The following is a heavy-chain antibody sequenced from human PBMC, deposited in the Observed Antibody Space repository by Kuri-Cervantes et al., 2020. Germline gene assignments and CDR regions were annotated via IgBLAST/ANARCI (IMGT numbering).Heavy chain of an antibody. J-gene: IGHJ6*03. CDR3: ARTNSQVLFGATYYYYYMDV. V-gene: IGHV1-18*01. CDR2: ISAYNGDT. D-gene: IGHD3-10*01. Sequence: ASVKVSCKASGYTFGSYAISWVRQAPGQGLEWMGWISAYNGDTHYAQKFQGRVTMTTDTSTSTAYMELRSLRSEDTAVYYCARTNSQVLFGATYYYYYMDVWGKGTTVTVSS. CDR1: GYTFGSYA.